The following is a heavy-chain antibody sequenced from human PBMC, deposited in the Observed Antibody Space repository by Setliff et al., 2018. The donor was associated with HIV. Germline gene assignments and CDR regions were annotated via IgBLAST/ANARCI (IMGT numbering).Heavy chain of an antibody. Sequence: GESLKISCKGSGYSFTTYWIGWVRQMPGKGLEWMGIIHPGDSETRYSPSFQGQVIISADKSISTAYLQWSSLKASYTAMYYCASLQPDAVDVWGQGTTVTVSS. CDR3: ASLQPDAVDV. CDR1: GYSFTTYW. J-gene: IGHJ6*02. CDR2: IHPGDSET. V-gene: IGHV5-51*01.